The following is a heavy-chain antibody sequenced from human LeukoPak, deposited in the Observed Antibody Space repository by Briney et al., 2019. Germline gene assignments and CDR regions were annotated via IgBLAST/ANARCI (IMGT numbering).Heavy chain of an antibody. Sequence: PSQTLSLTCTVSGGSISSGGYYWSWIRQPPGKGLEWIGYIYQSGNTYYNPSLKSRVTISVDWSKNQFSLKLSSVTAADTAVYYCARGAIRGEGVPGYYFDYWGQGTLVTVSS. J-gene: IGHJ4*02. CDR2: IYQSGNT. CDR3: ARGAIRGEGVPGYYFDY. V-gene: IGHV4-30-2*01. CDR1: GGSISSGGYY. D-gene: IGHD2-21*01.